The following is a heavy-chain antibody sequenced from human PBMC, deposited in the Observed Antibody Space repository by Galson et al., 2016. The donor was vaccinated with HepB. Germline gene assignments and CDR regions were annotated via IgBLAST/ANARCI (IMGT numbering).Heavy chain of an antibody. CDR3: ARNRHCSGGSCYGA. CDR2: IYSGGST. J-gene: IGHJ5*02. Sequence: SLRLSCAASGFTVSNNYMRWVRQAPGKGLEWVSLIYSGGSTYYADSVKGRFTISRDGSKNTLYLQMNSLRAEDTAVYYCARNRHCSGGSCYGAWGQGTLVTVSS. D-gene: IGHD2-15*01. CDR1: GFTVSNNY. V-gene: IGHV3-66*01.